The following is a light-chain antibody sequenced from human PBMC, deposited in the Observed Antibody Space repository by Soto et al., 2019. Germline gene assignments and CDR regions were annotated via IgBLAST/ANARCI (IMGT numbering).Light chain of an antibody. CDR2: LGS. CDR1: QSLLYHNGYDY. CDR3: METLQVPHT. J-gene: IGKJ2*01. Sequence: DIVMSQSPLSLPVTPGEPASISCRSSQSLLYHNGYDYLDWYVQKPGQSPQLLIYLGSNRASGVXVXXSGRVSCTGFTLKISRVEAEEVGVCYCMETLQVPHTFGQGTKLEI. V-gene: IGKV2-28*01.